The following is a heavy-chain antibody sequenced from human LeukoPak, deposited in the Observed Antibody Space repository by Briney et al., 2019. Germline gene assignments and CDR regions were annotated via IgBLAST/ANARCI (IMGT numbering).Heavy chain of an antibody. CDR1: GGSISSGGYY. V-gene: IGHV4-31*03. CDR3: ARDRWRTGYFDL. D-gene: IGHD2-8*02. CDR2: IYYSGST. Sequence: PSETLSLTCTVSGGSISSGGYYWSWIRQHPGKGLEWIGYIYYSGSTYYNPSLKSRVTISVDTSKNQFSLKLSSVTAADTAVYYCARDRWRTGYFDLWGRGTLVTVSS. J-gene: IGHJ2*01.